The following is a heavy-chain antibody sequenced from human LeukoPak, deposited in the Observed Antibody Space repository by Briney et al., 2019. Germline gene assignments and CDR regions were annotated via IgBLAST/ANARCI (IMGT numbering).Heavy chain of an antibody. Sequence: ASVKVSCKASGYTFTGYYMHWVRQAPGQGLEWMGWINPSSGGTNYAQKFQGRVTMTTDTSTSTAYMELRSLRSDDTAVYYCARDLKRGYSSGRYSWGTGSSNDYWGQGTLVTVSS. CDR3: ARDLKRGYSSGRYSWGTGSSNDY. J-gene: IGHJ4*02. V-gene: IGHV1-2*02. D-gene: IGHD6-19*01. CDR2: INPSSGGT. CDR1: GYTFTGYY.